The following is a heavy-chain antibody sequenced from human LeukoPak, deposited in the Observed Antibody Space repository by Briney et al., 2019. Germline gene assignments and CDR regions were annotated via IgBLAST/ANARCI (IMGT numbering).Heavy chain of an antibody. CDR2: IYSGGYT. CDR1: GFTVSSNY. CDR3: ATLGEFDY. V-gene: IGHV3-53*01. J-gene: IGHJ4*02. Sequence: PGGSLRLSCAASGFTVSSNYMNWVRQAPGMGLEWVSVIYSGGYTYYAGSVKGRFTISRDNSKNTLYLQMNSLKAEDTAVYYCATLGEFDYWGQGSLVTVSS.